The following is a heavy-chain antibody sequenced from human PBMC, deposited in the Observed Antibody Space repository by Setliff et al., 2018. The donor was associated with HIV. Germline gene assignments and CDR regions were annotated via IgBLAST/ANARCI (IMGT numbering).Heavy chain of an antibody. D-gene: IGHD3-3*02. Sequence: PGGSLRLSCAASGFTFTSYWMIWVRQAPGKGLEWVANINKDGSEKNYVDSVKGRFTISRDNAKNSLYLQMDRLRVEDTTVYYCTRKLATGHGMDVWGQGTTVTVSS. CDR2: INKDGSEK. CDR3: TRKLATGHGMDV. J-gene: IGHJ6*02. CDR1: GFTFTSYW. V-gene: IGHV3-7*01.